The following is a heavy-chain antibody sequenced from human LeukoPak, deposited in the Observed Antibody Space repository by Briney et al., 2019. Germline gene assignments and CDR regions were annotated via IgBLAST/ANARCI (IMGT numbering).Heavy chain of an antibody. V-gene: IGHV3-23*01. CDR1: GFTFSSYS. D-gene: IGHD2-2*02. CDR3: AKAHEPIVVVPAAIRSGFDY. CDR2: ISGSGGST. J-gene: IGHJ4*02. Sequence: GGSLRLSCAASGFTFSSYSMNWVRQAPGKGLEWVSAISGSGGSTYYADSVKGRFTISRDNSKNTLYLQMNSLRAEDTAVYYCAKAHEPIVVVPAAIRSGFDYWGQGTLVTVSS.